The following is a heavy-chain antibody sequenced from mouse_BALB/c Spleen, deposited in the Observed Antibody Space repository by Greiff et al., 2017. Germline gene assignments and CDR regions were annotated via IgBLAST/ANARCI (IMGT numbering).Heavy chain of an antibody. CDR2: IWAGGST. V-gene: IGHV2-9*02. CDR1: GFSLTSYG. D-gene: IGHD2-4*01. CDR3: ARDDYDRAY. J-gene: IGHJ3*01. Sequence: VQLKESGPGLVAPSQSLSITCTVSGFSLTSYGVHWVRQPPGKGLEWLGVIWAGGSTNYNSALMSRLSISKDNSKSQVFLKMNSLQTDDTAMYYCARDDYDRAYWGQGTLVTVSA.